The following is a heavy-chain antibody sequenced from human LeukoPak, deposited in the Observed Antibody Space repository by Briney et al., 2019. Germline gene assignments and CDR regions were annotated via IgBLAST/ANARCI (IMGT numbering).Heavy chain of an antibody. Sequence: SQTLSLTCTVSGGSISSGSYYWSWIRQPAGKGLEWIGRIYTSGSTNYNPSLKSRVTISVDTSKNQFSLKLSSVTAADTAVYYCARGGGSYLGAFDIWGQGTMVTVSS. CDR2: IYTSGST. CDR3: ARGGGSYLGAFDI. D-gene: IGHD1-26*01. CDR1: GGSISSGSYY. V-gene: IGHV4-61*02. J-gene: IGHJ3*02.